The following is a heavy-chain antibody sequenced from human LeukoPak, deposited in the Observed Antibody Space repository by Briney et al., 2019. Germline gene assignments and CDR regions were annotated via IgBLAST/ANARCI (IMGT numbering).Heavy chain of an antibody. V-gene: IGHV4-30-4*01. CDR1: GGSISSGDYY. D-gene: IGHD2-15*01. J-gene: IGHJ4*02. CDR3: ARGGVVAATLDY. CDR2: IYYSGST. Sequence: SQTLSLTCTVSGGSISSGDYYWSWIRQPPGKGLEWIGYIYYSGSTYYNPSLKSRVTISVDTSKNQFSLKLSSVTAADTAVYYCARGGVVAATLDYWGQGTLVTGSS.